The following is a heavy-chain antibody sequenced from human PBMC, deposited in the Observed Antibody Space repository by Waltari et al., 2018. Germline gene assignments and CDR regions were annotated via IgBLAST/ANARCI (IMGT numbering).Heavy chain of an antibody. V-gene: IGHV4-39*07. D-gene: IGHD5-12*01. CDR2: FYKSGTT. CDR3: VRGYPDIVATISDY. CDR1: RSSIRNNNYY. J-gene: IGHJ4*02. Sequence: QESGPGLVKPSETLSLTCTVSRSSIRNNNYYWGWVRQPPGKGLEWIGSFYKSGTTYYNPSLKSRVTISVDTSNNQFSLKLNSVTAADTAVYYCVRGYPDIVATISDYWGQGTLVIVSS.